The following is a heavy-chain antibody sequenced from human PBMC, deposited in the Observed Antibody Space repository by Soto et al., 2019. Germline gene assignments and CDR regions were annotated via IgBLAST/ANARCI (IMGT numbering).Heavy chain of an antibody. V-gene: IGHV1-69*02. Sequence: QVHLVQSGAEVKKPGSSVKVSCKASGGTFSSYTISWVRQGPGQGLEWMGRIIPILGIANYAQKFQGRVTITADKSTITAYMELSSLSSEDTAVCYCARSFAVTPNWFDPRGQGTLVTASS. D-gene: IGHD4-17*01. J-gene: IGHJ5*02. CDR1: GGTFSSYT. CDR2: IIPILGIA. CDR3: ARSFAVTPNWFDP.